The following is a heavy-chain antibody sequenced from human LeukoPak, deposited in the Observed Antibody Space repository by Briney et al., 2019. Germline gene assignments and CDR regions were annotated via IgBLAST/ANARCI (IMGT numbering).Heavy chain of an antibody. J-gene: IGHJ4*02. CDR3: ARIGYSSSTFDY. CDR2: IKQDGSQK. D-gene: IGHD6-6*01. V-gene: IGHV3-7*01. CDR1: GFTISNYW. Sequence: HPGGSLRLSCAASGFTISNYWMSWVRQAPGKGLEWVANIKQDGSQKYYVDSVKGRFTISRDNAKNSQYLQMNSLRAEDTAMYYCARIGYSSSTFDYWGQGTLVTVSS.